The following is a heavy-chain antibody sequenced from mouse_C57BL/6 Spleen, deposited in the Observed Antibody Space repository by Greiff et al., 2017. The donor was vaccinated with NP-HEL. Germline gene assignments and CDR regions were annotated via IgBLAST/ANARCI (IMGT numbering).Heavy chain of an antibody. J-gene: IGHJ1*03. Sequence: VQLQQSGPELVKPGASVKIPCKASGYTFTDYNMDWVKQSHGKSLEWIGDINPNNGGTIYNQKFKGKATLTVDKSSSTAYMELRSLTSEDTAVYYCARSPITTVVPYWYFDVWGTGTTVTVSS. CDR3: ARSPITTVVPYWYFDV. V-gene: IGHV1-18*01. D-gene: IGHD1-1*01. CDR2: INPNNGGT. CDR1: GYTFTDYN.